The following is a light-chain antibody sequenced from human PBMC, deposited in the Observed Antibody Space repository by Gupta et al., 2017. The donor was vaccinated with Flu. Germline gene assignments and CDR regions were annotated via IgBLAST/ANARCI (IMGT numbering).Light chain of an antibody. J-gene: IGKJ1*01. V-gene: IGKV1-39*01. CDR3: PRKT. CDR2: AAS. Sequence: DIQMTQSPSSLSASVGDRVTITCRASQSISSYLNWYQQKPGKAPKLLIYAASSLQSGGPSRFSGSGSGTDFTLTISSLQPEDFETYDRPRKTFGQGTKVEIK. CDR1: QSISSY.